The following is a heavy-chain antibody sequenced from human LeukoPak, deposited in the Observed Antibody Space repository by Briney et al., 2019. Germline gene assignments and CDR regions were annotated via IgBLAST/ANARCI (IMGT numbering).Heavy chain of an antibody. CDR2: ITAGGDGT. CDR1: GFTFSGYA. CDR3: AKVHGNSWNVFDY. V-gene: IGHV3-23*01. D-gene: IGHD1-1*01. J-gene: IGHJ4*02. Sequence: GGSLRLSCAASGFTFSGYAMSWVRLAPGKGLEWVSAITAGGDGTCYAYSVTGRFTISRDNLKNMVFLQMNSLRAEDTAIYYCAKVHGNSWNVFDYWGQGTLVTVSS.